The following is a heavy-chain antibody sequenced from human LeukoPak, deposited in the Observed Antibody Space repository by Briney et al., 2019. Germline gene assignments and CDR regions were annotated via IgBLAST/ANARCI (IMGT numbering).Heavy chain of an antibody. CDR1: GFTFTSYG. J-gene: IGHJ4*02. D-gene: IGHD6-25*01. V-gene: IGHV3-30*02. CDR3: AKDEGGAARGDH. Sequence: GGSLRLSCAASGFTFTSYGFHWVHQAPGKGLQWLTFIRYDGSNAYYSGAVRGRFTISRDNSKNTVHLQMNDLRPEDTGLYYCAKDEGGAARGDHWGQETLVTVSS. CDR2: IRYDGSNA.